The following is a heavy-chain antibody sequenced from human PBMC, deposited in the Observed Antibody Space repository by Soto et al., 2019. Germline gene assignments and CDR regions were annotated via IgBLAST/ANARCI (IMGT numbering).Heavy chain of an antibody. CDR2: IYYSGST. J-gene: IGHJ6*02. D-gene: IGHD3-10*01. CDR3: AGELLWFGELLYYYYGMDV. V-gene: IGHV4-39*02. Sequence: PSETLSLTCTVSGGSISSSSYYWGWIRQPPGKGLEWIGSIYYSGSTYYNPSLKSRVTISVDTSKNQFSLKLSSVTAADTAVYYCAGELLWFGELLYYYYGMDVWGQGTTVTVSS. CDR1: GGSISSSSYY.